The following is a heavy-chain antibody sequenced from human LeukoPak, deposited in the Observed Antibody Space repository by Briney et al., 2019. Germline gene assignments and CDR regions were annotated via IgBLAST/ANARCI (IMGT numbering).Heavy chain of an antibody. D-gene: IGHD6-19*01. V-gene: IGHV4-34*01. CDR1: GGSFSGYY. CDR2: INHSGST. J-gene: IGHJ6*02. CDR3: ARLEAGTPDDYYYGMDV. Sequence: SETLSLTCAVYGGSFSGYYWSWIRQPPGKGLEWIGEINHSGSTNYNPSLKSRVTISVDTSKNQFSLKLSSVTAAVTAVYYCARLEAGTPDDYYYGMDVWGQGTTVTVSS.